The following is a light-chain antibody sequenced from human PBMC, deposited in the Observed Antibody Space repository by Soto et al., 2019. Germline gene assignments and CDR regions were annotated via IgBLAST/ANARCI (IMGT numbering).Light chain of an antibody. J-gene: IGLJ2*01. CDR1: NIGSKS. Sequence: SYELTQPPSVSVAPGQTARITCGGNNIGSKSVHWYQQKPGQAPVLVVYDDSDRPSGSPERFSGSNSGNTATLTISRVGAGDEADYYCQVWDSSSDHVVFGGGTKVTVL. CDR2: DDS. V-gene: IGLV3-21*02. CDR3: QVWDSSSDHVV.